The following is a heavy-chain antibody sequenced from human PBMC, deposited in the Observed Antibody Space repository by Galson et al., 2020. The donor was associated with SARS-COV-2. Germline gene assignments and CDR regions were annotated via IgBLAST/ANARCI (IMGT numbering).Heavy chain of an antibody. V-gene: IGHV4-39*01. J-gene: IGHJ3*02. D-gene: IGHD2-2*02. CDR3: AGVVVPAAIYQPGNPNAFDI. CDR1: GGSISSRSYY. CDR2: IYYSGST. Sequence: SETLSLTCTVSGGSISSRSYYWGWIRQPPGKGLEWIGSIYYSGSTYYNPSLKSRVTISVDTSKNQFSLKLSSVTAADTAVYYCAGVVVPAAIYQPGNPNAFDIWGQGTMVTVSS.